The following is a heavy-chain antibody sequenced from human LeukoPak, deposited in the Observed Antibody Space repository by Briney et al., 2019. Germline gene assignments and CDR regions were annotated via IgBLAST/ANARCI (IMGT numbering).Heavy chain of an antibody. CDR1: GFTFSSYG. CDR3: ARGYSSSWWDY. D-gene: IGHD6-13*01. J-gene: IGHJ4*02. V-gene: IGHV3-30*03. Sequence: GGSLRLSCAASGFTFSSYGMHWVRQAPGKGLEWVAVISYDGSNKYYADSVKGRFTISRDNSKNTLYLQMNSLRAEDTAVYYCARGYSSSWWDYWGQGTLVTVSS. CDR2: ISYDGSNK.